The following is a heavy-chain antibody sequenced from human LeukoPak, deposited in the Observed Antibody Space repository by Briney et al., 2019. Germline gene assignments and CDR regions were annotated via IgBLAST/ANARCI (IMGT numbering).Heavy chain of an antibody. CDR3: ARGGGLDV. CDR2: INHNGNVN. D-gene: IGHD3-16*01. V-gene: IGHV3-7*03. CDR1: GFTFSSYW. J-gene: IGHJ6*02. Sequence: GGSLRLSCAASGFTFSSYWMNWARQAPGTGLEWVASINHNGNVNYYVDSVKGRFTISRDNAKNSLYLQMSNLRAEDTAVYFCARGGGLDVWGQGATVTVSS.